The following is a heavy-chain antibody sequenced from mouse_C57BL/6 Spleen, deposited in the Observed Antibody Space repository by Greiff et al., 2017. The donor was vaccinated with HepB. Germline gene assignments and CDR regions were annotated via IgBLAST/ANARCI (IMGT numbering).Heavy chain of an antibody. Sequence: NLVASGGDLVKPGGSLKLSCAASGFTFSSYGLSWVRQTPDKRLEWVATISSGGSYTYYPDSVKGRFTISRDNAKNTLYLQMSSLKSEDTAMYYCARHYDYDVGAMDYWGQGTSVTVSS. CDR1: GFTFSSYG. D-gene: IGHD2-4*01. V-gene: IGHV5-6*02. J-gene: IGHJ4*01. CDR2: ISSGGSYT. CDR3: ARHYDYDVGAMDY.